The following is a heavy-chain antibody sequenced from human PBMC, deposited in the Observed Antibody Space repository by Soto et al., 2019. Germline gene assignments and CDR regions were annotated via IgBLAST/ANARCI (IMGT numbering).Heavy chain of an antibody. D-gene: IGHD5-18*01. J-gene: IGHJ4*02. CDR1: GGSISSSTYY. CDR3: ARQIQLWSLKNCPFDY. CDR2: IYYSGTT. Sequence: SETLYLARTVSGGSISSSTYYGGWIRQPPGKGLEWIGSIYYSGTTYYNPSLKSRVTISVDTSKNQFSLKLSSVTAADTAVYCCARQIQLWSLKNCPFDYWGQGTLLTVSS. V-gene: IGHV4-39*01.